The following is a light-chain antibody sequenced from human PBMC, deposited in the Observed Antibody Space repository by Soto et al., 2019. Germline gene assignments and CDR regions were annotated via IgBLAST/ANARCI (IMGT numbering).Light chain of an antibody. V-gene: IGLV1-40*01. CDR1: SSNIGAGYN. CDR2: ANS. Sequence: QSVLTQPPSVSGAPGQRVTISCTGTSSNIGAGYNVHWFQQLPGTAPKLLIYANSNLPSGVPDRFSGSKSGTSASLAITXXXXXXXXXXXCQSYDTSLSVVFGGGTKLTV. J-gene: IGLJ2*01. CDR3: QSYDTSLSVV.